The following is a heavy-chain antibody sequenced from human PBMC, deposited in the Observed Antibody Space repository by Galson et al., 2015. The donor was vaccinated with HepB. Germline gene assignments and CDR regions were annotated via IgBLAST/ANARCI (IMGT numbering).Heavy chain of an antibody. CDR3: AKGSTAMVTALYYYYGMDV. Sequence: SLRLSCAASGFTFSSYAMSWVRQAPGKGLEWVSAISGSGGSTYYADSVKGRFTISRDNSKNTLYLQMNSLRAEDTAVYYCAKGSTAMVTALYYYYGMDVWGQGTTVTVSS. J-gene: IGHJ6*02. V-gene: IGHV3-23*01. CDR2: ISGSGGST. D-gene: IGHD5-18*01. CDR1: GFTFSSYA.